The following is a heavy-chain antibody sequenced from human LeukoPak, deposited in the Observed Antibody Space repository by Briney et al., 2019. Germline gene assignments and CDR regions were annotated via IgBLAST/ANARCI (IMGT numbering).Heavy chain of an antibody. D-gene: IGHD3-16*01. CDR1: ELTFTNHA. J-gene: IGHJ4*02. CDR2: ISYDGSNR. V-gene: IGHV3-30-3*01. Sequence: GGSLRLSCAASELTFTNHAFHWVRQAPGKGLEWIAFISYDGSNRFYADSVKGRFTISRDNSKNTLYLQMNSLRAEDTAVYYCARDLGPTYCILDYWGQGTLVTVSS. CDR3: ARDLGPTYCILDY.